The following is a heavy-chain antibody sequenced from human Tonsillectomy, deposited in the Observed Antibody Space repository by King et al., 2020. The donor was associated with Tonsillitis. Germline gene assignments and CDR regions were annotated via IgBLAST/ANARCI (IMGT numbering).Heavy chain of an antibody. Sequence: QLQESGPGLVKPSQTLSLTCAVSGGSISSGGYSWRWIRQPPGKGLEWIGYIYYSGSTYYNPSLKSRVTISVDTSKNQFSLKLSSVTAADTAVYYCARGADCSSTSCYLGWFDPWGQGTLVTVSS. CDR3: ARGADCSSTSCYLGWFDP. CDR2: IYYSGST. V-gene: IGHV4-30-4*07. D-gene: IGHD2-2*01. J-gene: IGHJ5*02. CDR1: GGSISSGGYS.